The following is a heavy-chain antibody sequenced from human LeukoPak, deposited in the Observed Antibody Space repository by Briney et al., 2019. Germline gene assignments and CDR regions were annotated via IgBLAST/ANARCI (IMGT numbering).Heavy chain of an antibody. CDR3: ARQARWFDP. V-gene: IGHV4-38-2*01. J-gene: IGHJ5*02. CDR2: IYHSGST. CDR1: GYSISSGYY. Sequence: PSETLSLTCAVSGYSISSGYYWGWIRQPPGKGLEWIGSIYHSGSTYYNPSLKSQVTISVDTSKNQFSLKLSSVTAADTAVYYCARQARWFDPWGQGTLVTVSS.